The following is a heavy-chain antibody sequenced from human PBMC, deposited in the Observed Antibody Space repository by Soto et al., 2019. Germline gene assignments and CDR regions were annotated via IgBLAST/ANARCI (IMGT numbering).Heavy chain of an antibody. D-gene: IGHD7-27*01. V-gene: IGHV1-46*03. CDR2: INPSGGST. CDR1: GYTFTIYY. Sequence: ASVKVSCKASGYTFTIYYMHWVRQAPGQGLEWMGIINPSGGSTSYAQKFQGRVTMTRDTSTSTVYMELSSLRSEDTAVYYCARADANRGAFDYWGQGTLVTVSS. CDR3: ARADANRGAFDY. J-gene: IGHJ4*02.